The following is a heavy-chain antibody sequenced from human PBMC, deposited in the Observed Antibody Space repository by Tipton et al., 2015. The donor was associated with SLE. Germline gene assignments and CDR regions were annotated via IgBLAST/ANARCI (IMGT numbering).Heavy chain of an antibody. D-gene: IGHD7-27*01. Sequence: SLRLSCAASGFTFSSYSMNWVRQAPGKGLEWVSSISSSSSYIYYADSVKGRFTISRDNAKNSLYLQMNGLRAEDTAVYYCARELTGAREAFDIWGQGTMVTVSS. CDR1: GFTFSSYS. CDR3: ARELTGAREAFDI. V-gene: IGHV3-21*01. CDR2: ISSSSSYI. J-gene: IGHJ3*02.